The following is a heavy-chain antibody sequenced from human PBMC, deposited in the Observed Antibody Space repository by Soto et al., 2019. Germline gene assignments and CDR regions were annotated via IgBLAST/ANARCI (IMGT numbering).Heavy chain of an antibody. CDR3: ARGGWFGELSTASYYYYYYMDV. D-gene: IGHD3-10*01. J-gene: IGHJ6*03. CDR2: INPSGGST. CDR1: GYTFTSYG. V-gene: IGHV1-46*03. Sequence: ASVKVSCKASGYTFTSYGISWVRQAPGQGLEWMGIINPSGGSTSYAQKFKGRVTMTRDTSTSTVYMKLSSLRSEDTAVYYCARGGWFGELSTASYYYYYYMDVWGKGTTVTVSS.